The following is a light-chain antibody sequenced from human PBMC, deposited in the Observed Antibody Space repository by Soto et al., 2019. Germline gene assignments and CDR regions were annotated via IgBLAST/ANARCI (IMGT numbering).Light chain of an antibody. CDR1: QSISNS. V-gene: IGKV1-5*03. CDR3: QRYNSDSET. Sequence: DIQMTQSPSTLSASVGDRVTITCRASQSISNSLAWFQQKPGKAPKVLIYQTSKLHNGVPSRFSGSGSGTEFTLTISGLQPDDFAPYYCQRYNSDSETFGQGTKVEIK. J-gene: IGKJ1*01. CDR2: QTS.